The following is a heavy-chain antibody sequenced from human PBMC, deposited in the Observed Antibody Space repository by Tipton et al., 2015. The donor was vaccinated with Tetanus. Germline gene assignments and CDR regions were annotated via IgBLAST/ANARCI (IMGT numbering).Heavy chain of an antibody. J-gene: IGHJ6*02. CDR3: ASTVGHSGGYYYGMDV. Sequence: TLSLTCTVSGGSISSYYWSWIRQPPGKGLEWIGYIYYIGSTNYNPSLKSRVTISVDTSKNQFSLKLSSVTAADTAVYYCASTVGHSGGYYYGMDVWGQGTTVTVSS. CDR2: IYYIGST. CDR1: GGSISSYY. D-gene: IGHD3-16*01. V-gene: IGHV4-59*01.